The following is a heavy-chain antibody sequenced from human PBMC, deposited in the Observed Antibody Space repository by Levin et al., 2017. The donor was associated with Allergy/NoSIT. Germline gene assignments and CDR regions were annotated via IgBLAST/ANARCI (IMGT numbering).Heavy chain of an antibody. J-gene: IGHJ4*02. CDR1: GFTFSSYW. CDR2: INSDGSST. D-gene: IGHD3-10*01. CDR3: ARGEYYYGSGSYVEGIDY. Sequence: GGSLRLSCAASGFTFSSYWMHWVRQAPGKGLVWVSRINSDGSSTSYADSVKGRFTISRDNAKNTLYLQVNSLRAEDTAMYYCARGEYYYGSGSYVEGIDYWGQGTLVTVSS. V-gene: IGHV3-74*01.